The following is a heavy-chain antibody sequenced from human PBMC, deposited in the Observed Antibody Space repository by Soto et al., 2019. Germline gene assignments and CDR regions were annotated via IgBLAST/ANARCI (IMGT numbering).Heavy chain of an antibody. V-gene: IGHV1-18*01. Sequence: QVQLVQSGAEVKKPGASVKVSCKASGYTFSSYGINWVRQAPGQGLEWLGWVSPYDGYTNYAQIHQGRVSMTTDTSTKTAYMEVRSLRSDDTAVYYCARGGYYDSSGSRNYFYYGMNVWGQGTTVTVSS. CDR2: VSPYDGYT. J-gene: IGHJ6*02. D-gene: IGHD3-22*01. CDR1: GYTFSSYG. CDR3: ARGGYYDSSGSRNYFYYGMNV.